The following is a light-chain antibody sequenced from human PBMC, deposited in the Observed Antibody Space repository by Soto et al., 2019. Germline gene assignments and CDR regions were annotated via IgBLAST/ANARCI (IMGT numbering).Light chain of an antibody. V-gene: IGLV2-8*01. Sequence: QSVLTQPPSASWSPGQSVTMSCTGTSSDVGGYNYVSWYQQHPGKAPKLMIYEVSKRPSGVPDRFSGSKSGNTASLTVSGLQAEDEADYYCSSYAGSNNFVFGTGTKVTVL. CDR2: EVS. J-gene: IGLJ1*01. CDR1: SSDVGGYNY. CDR3: SSYAGSNNFV.